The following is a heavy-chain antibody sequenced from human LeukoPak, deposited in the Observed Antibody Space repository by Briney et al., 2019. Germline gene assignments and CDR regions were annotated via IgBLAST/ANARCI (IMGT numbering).Heavy chain of an antibody. CDR1: GYTFTSYG. CDR3: ARDLWDYDSSGLGGWFDP. CDR2: ISAYNGNT. V-gene: IGHV1-18*01. J-gene: IGHJ5*02. Sequence: ASVKVSCKASGYTFTSYGISWVRQAPGQGLEWMGWISAYNGNTNYAQKLQGRVTMTTDTSTSTAYMELRSLRSDDTAVYYCARDLWDYDSSGLGGWFDPWGQGTLVTVPS. D-gene: IGHD3-22*01.